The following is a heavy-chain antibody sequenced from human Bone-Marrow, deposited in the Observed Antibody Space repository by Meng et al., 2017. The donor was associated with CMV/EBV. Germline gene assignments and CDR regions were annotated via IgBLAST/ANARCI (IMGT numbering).Heavy chain of an antibody. J-gene: IGHJ1*01. D-gene: IGHD1-1*01. CDR1: GVSVGSDL. CDR2: FHGGTRI. CDR3: ATRLH. V-gene: IGHV3-53*01. Sequence: GGSLRLSCAVSGVSVGSDLVTWVRQAAGKGLEWLAMFHGGTRIFYADSVKGRFTLSTDTARNVLYLQLTDLRGEDTALYYCATRLHWGQGTLVTVSS.